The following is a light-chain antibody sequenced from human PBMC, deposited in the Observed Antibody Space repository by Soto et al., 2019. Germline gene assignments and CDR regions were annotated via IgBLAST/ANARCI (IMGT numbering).Light chain of an antibody. Sequence: DIQMTQSPSSLSASVGDTVTITCRASQDISNYLAWYQQKPGRVPKVLIYAASTLQSGVPSRFSAIGSGTYFTLTISSLQPEDVATYYCQKYNRAPLTFRGGTKVEIK. CDR1: QDISNY. J-gene: IGKJ4*01. CDR3: QKYNRAPLT. V-gene: IGKV1-27*01. CDR2: AAS.